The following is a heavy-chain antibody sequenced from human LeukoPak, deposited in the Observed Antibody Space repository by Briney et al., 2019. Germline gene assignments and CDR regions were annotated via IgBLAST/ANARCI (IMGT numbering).Heavy chain of an antibody. CDR1: GGSITNSSYY. CDR2: IYYTGST. J-gene: IGHJ4*02. V-gene: IGHV4-39*01. D-gene: IGHD3-10*01. CDR3: ARHFEFGETTGSDY. Sequence: PSETLSLTCTVSGGSITNSSYYWGWIRQPPGKGLEWIGSIYYTGSTYYNPSLKSRVTISVDTSKKQFSLRLNSVTAADTAMYYCARHFEFGETTGSDYWGQGTLVTVSS.